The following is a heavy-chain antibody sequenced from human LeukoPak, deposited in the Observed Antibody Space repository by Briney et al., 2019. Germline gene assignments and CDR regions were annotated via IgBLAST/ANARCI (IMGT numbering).Heavy chain of an antibody. CDR3: ARGYGDLHRVDYYYGMDV. J-gene: IGHJ6*02. Sequence: GGSLRLSCAASGFTFSSYSMNWVRQAPGKGLEWVSYISSSSSTIYYADSVKGRFTISRDNAKNSLYLQMNSLRDEDTAVYYCARGYGDLHRVDYYYGMDVWGQGTTVTVSS. V-gene: IGHV3-48*02. CDR2: ISSSSSTI. CDR1: GFTFSSYS. D-gene: IGHD4-17*01.